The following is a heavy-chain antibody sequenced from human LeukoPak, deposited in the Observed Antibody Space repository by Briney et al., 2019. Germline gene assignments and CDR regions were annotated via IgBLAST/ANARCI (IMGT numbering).Heavy chain of an antibody. CDR2: IKQDGIEK. CDR3: AREAMVRGVPDAFDI. D-gene: IGHD3-10*01. V-gene: IGHV3-7*01. CDR1: GFSFRSYW. J-gene: IGHJ3*02. Sequence: PGGSLRLSCAASGFSFRSYWMDWVRQARGKGLEWVANIKQDGIEKYFVDSVKGRFAISRDNAKNSLYLQMNNLRAEDTAVYYCAREAMVRGVPDAFDIWGQGTVVTVSS.